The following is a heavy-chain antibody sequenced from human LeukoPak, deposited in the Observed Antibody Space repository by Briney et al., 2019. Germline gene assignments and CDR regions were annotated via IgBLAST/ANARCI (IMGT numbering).Heavy chain of an antibody. CDR2: IYYSGST. V-gene: IGHV4-31*03. CDR3: ARGPYYDFWSGYPFFDY. D-gene: IGHD3-3*01. CDR1: GGSISSDRHY. J-gene: IGHJ4*02. Sequence: SETLSLTCTVSGGSISSDRHYWSWIRQHPGKGLEWIVYIYYSGSTYYNPSLKSRVTISADTSKNQFSLKLSSVTAADTAVYCCARGPYYDFWSGYPFFDYWGQGTLVTVSS.